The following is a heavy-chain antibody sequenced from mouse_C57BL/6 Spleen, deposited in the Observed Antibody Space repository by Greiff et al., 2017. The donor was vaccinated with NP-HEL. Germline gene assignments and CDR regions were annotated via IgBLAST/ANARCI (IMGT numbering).Heavy chain of an antibody. CDR2: IDPSDSYT. CDR3: AREVLRRGYFDV. J-gene: IGHJ1*03. CDR1: GYTFTSYW. V-gene: IGHV1-69*01. D-gene: IGHD1-1*01. Sequence: VQLQQPGAELVMPGASVKLSCKASGYTFTSYWMHWVKQRPGQGLEWIGEIDPSDSYTNYNQKFKGKSTLTVYKSSSTAYMQLSSLTSEDSAVYYCAREVLRRGYFDVWGTGTTVTVSS.